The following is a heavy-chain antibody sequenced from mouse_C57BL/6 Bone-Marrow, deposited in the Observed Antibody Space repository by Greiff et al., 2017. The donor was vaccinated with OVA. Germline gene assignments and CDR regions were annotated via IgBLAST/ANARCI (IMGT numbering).Heavy chain of an antibody. V-gene: IGHV1-80*01. CDR1: GYAFSNYW. J-gene: IGHJ2*01. CDR2: IYPGDGDS. Sequence: VQRVESEAELVKPGASVKISCKASGYAFSNYWMNWVKQRPGKGLEWIGQIYPGDGDSNYNGKFKGKATLTTDKSSSTAYMQFSTLTSEDSAVYFCARGAYWGQGTTLTVSS. CDR3: ARGAY.